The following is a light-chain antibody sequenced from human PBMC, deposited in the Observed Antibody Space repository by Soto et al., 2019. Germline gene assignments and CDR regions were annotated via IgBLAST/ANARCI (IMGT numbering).Light chain of an antibody. CDR3: XXXXXXXPX. CDR1: QSISNH. CDR2: AAS. V-gene: IGKV1-39*01. J-gene: IGKJ1*01. Sequence: DIQMTQSPSTVSAYVGDSVTITCRASQSISNHLNWYQQKPGKAPKLLIFAASSLQSGVPSRFSGSRSGPDFTLTISSLQPEDFATXXXXXXXXXXPXFXQGTKVDIK.